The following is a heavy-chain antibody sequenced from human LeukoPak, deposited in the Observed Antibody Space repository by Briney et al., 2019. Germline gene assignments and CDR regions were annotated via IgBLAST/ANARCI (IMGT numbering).Heavy chain of an antibody. J-gene: IGHJ4*02. CDR3: ARGAPYCSSASCYNY. Sequence: ASVKVSCKASGYTFSSYDINWMRQAPGQGLGWMGWMNPNSGNTGYAQKFQGRVTMTRDTSISTAYMELSSLRSEDTAVYYCARGAPYCSSASCYNYWGQGALVTVSS. CDR2: MNPNSGNT. D-gene: IGHD2-2*02. V-gene: IGHV1-8*01. CDR1: GYTFSSYD.